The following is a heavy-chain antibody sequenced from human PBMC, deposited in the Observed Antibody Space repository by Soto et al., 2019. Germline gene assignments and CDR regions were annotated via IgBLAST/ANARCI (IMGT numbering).Heavy chain of an antibody. Sequence: EVQLLESGGGLVQPGGSLRLSCAASGCTFSNYAMNWVRQAPGNGLEWVSAISGSGGSTYYADSVKGRFTISRDNSKNTLYLQMNSLSAEDTAVYFCAKAIDRGYYYYGMDVWGQGTTVTVSS. V-gene: IGHV3-23*01. CDR2: ISGSGGST. CDR3: AKAIDRGYYYYGMDV. D-gene: IGHD3-22*01. CDR1: GCTFSNYA. J-gene: IGHJ6*02.